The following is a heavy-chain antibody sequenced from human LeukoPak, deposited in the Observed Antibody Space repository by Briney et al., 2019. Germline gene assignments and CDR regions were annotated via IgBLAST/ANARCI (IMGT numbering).Heavy chain of an antibody. J-gene: IGHJ3*02. Sequence: VASVKVSCKASGYTFTSYYMHWVRQAPGQGLEWMGWINPNSGGTNYAQKFQGWVTMTRDTSISTAYMELSRLRSDDTAVYYCARGNYYDSSGYYGNDAFDIWGQGTMVTVSS. D-gene: IGHD3-22*01. CDR2: INPNSGGT. V-gene: IGHV1-2*04. CDR3: ARGNYYDSSGYYGNDAFDI. CDR1: GYTFTSYY.